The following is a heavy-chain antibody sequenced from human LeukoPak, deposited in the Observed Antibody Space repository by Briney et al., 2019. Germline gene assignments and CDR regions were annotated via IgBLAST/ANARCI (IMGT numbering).Heavy chain of an antibody. V-gene: IGHV3-43D*03. CDR2: ISWDGGGT. D-gene: IGHD3-10*01. CDR1: GFTFDDYA. Sequence: GGSLRLSCAASGFTFDDYAMHWVRQAPGKGLEWVSRISWDGGGTYYADSVKGRFSISRDNSKNSLYLQMNSLRAEDTALYYCAKDMAAYYYASGNIDYWGQGTLVTVSS. CDR3: AKDMAAYYYASGNIDY. J-gene: IGHJ4*02.